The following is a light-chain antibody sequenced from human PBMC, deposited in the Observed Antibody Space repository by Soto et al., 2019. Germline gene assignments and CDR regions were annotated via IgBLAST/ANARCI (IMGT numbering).Light chain of an antibody. Sequence: IRISQSAATLSASVGDRVTITCRASQSISSWLAWYQQKPGKAPKLLIYDASSLESGVPSSFSGSGSGTEFTLTISDLQPEDFATYYCQHLTAYPITFGQGTRLE. V-gene: IGKV1-5*01. CDR2: DAS. J-gene: IGKJ5*01. CDR1: QSISSW. CDR3: QHLTAYPIT.